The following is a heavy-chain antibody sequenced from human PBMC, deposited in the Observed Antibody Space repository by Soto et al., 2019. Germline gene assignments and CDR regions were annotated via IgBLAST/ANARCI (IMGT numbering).Heavy chain of an antibody. CDR1: GGTFSSYT. CDR3: ARDASAHALPAY. Sequence: QVQLVQSGAEVKKPGSSVKVSCKASGGTFSSYTISWVRQAPGQGLEWMGRIIPILGIANYAQKFQARVTITADKSTSTAYMELSSLRSEDTAVYYCARDASAHALPAYWGQRTLVTVSS. CDR2: IIPILGIA. D-gene: IGHD3-3*01. V-gene: IGHV1-69*08. J-gene: IGHJ4*02.